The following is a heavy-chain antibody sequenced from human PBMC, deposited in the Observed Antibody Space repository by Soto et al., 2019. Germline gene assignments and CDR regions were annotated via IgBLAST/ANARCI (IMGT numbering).Heavy chain of an antibody. V-gene: IGHV3-30*18. Sequence: QVQLVESGGGVVQPGTSLRLSCAASGFTFKTHAMHWVRQAPGKGLEWMAVIAYDGNEKFYADSVKCRFTISRDNSKNALYLQINTLRNDDTAVYYCGKDVGDDVPYHYGVDVWGQGTTVTVAS. CDR2: IAYDGNEK. D-gene: IGHD1-26*01. J-gene: IGHJ6*02. CDR1: GFTFKTHA. CDR3: GKDVGDDVPYHYGVDV.